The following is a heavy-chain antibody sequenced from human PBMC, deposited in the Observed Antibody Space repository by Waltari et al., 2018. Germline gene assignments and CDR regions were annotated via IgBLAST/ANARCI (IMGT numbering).Heavy chain of an antibody. CDR3: ARDVIRAHDDGIYVARGWFDL. CDR1: GGTLPSSG. D-gene: IGHD4-17*01. Sequence: QVQLVQSGAEVRPPGSSVKVSCKDSGGTLPSSGITWVRQAPGQGLEWGGGIIPIVGTANYAQRFQDRVTMTSDVSTSTAYMEMRSLRSDDTAVYYCARDVIRAHDDGIYVARGWFDLWGQGTLVTVSS. CDR2: IIPIVGTA. J-gene: IGHJ5*02. V-gene: IGHV1-69*13.